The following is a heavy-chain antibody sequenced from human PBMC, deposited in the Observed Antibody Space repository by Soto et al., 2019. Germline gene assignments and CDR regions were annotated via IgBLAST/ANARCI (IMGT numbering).Heavy chain of an antibody. CDR1: GFTFSSYA. CDR3: AKESLKTPVTGPVDC. CDR2: ISGSGGST. D-gene: IGHD6-19*01. Sequence: EVQLLESGGGLVQPGGSQRLSCTASGFTFSSYALSWVRQAPGKGLEWVSSISGSGGSTYYADSVKGRVTLSRDNSKNTLYLQMSSLRSEDTAVYYCAKESLKTPVTGPVDCWGQGTVVTVSS. J-gene: IGHJ4*02. V-gene: IGHV3-23*01.